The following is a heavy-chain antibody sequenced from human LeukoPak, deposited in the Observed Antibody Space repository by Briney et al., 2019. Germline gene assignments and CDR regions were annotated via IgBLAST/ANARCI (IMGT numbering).Heavy chain of an antibody. D-gene: IGHD6-13*01. CDR1: GFTFSNHA. CDR3: ARVTSSTWSLFDY. CDR2: TSYDGSNK. V-gene: IGHV3-30*04. J-gene: IGHJ4*02. Sequence: PGRSLRLSCAASGFTFSNHAMHWVRQAPGKGLEWVAVTSYDGSNKYYADSVKGRFTISRDNSKNTLYLQMSSLKAEDTAMYYCARVTSSTWSLFDYWGQGTLVTVSS.